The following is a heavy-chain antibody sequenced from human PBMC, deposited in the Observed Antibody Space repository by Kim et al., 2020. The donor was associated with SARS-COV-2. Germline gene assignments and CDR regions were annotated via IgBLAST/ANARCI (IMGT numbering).Heavy chain of an antibody. CDR3: AGNGDVGYDFWSGYYTGIAEGGVANNWFDT. D-gene: IGHD3-3*01. CDR2: IYPGDSDT. Sequence: GESLQISCKGSGYSFTSYWIGWVRQMPGKGLEWMGIIYPGDSDTRYSPSFQGQVTISADKSISTAYLQWRSLKASDTAMYYCAGNGDVGYDFWSGYYTGIAEGGVANNWFDTWGQGTLVTVSS. V-gene: IGHV5-51*01. CDR1: GYSFTSYW. J-gene: IGHJ5*02.